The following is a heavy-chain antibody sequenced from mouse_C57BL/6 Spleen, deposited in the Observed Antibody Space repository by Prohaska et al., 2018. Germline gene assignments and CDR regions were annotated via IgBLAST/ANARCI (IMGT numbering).Heavy chain of an antibody. Sequence: SGMVVSWIRQPSGKGLEWLAHIYWDDDKRYNPSLKSRPTISKDTSRNQVFLKITSVDTADTATYYCARREDDYDGAWFAYWGQGTLVTVSA. D-gene: IGHD2-4*01. CDR2: IYWDDDK. V-gene: IGHV8-12*01. CDR1: SGMV. CDR3: ARREDDYDGAWFAY. J-gene: IGHJ3*01.